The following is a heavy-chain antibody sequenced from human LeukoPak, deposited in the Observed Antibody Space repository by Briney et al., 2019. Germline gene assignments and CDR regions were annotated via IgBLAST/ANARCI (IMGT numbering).Heavy chain of an antibody. D-gene: IGHD3-9*01. J-gene: IGHJ6*03. Sequence: GGSLRLSCAVSGFTFSSYGMHWVRQAPGKGLEWVSFIRYDGSNTYYPDSVKGRFTISRDTSKNTLYLQMNSLRADDTAMYYCARDKALRYFDWLRYYYYMDVWGKGTTVTISS. CDR3: ARDKALRYFDWLRYYYYMDV. CDR2: IRYDGSNT. CDR1: GFTFSSYG. V-gene: IGHV3-30*02.